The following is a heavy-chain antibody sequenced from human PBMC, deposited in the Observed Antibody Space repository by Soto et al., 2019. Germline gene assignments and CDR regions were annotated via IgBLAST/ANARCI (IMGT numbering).Heavy chain of an antibody. D-gene: IGHD3-10*01. CDR1: GGTFSSYA. CDR2: IIPIFGTA. V-gene: IGHV1-69*13. CDR3: ARLRDNYYGSGSYLE. Sequence: GASVKVSCKASGGTFSSYAISWVRQAPGQGLEWMGGIIPIFGTANYAQKFQGRVTITADESTSTAYMELSSLRSEDTAVYYCARLRDNYYGSGSYLEWGQGTLVTVSS. J-gene: IGHJ4*02.